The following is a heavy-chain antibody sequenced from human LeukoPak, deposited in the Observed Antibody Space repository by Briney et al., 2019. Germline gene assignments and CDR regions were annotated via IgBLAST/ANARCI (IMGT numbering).Heavy chain of an antibody. CDR1: GFTVSSNY. J-gene: IGHJ6*04. D-gene: IGHD2-15*01. CDR2: IYSGGST. Sequence: GGSLRLSCAASGFTVSSNYMSWVRQAPGKGLEWVSVIYSGGSTYYADSVKGRFTISRDNSKNTLYLQMNSLRAEDTAVYYCARVSSERRNYYGMDVWGKGTTVTVSS. CDR3: ARVSSERRNYYGMDV. V-gene: IGHV3-53*01.